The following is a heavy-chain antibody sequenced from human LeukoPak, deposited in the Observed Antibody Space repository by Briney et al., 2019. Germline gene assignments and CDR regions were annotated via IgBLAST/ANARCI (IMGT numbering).Heavy chain of an antibody. Sequence: SETLSLTCAVYGGSFSGYYWSWIRQPPGKGLEWIGEINHSGSTDYNPSLKSRVTMSVDTSKKQFSLKLSSVTAADTAVYYCARGRYYGPNWGQGTLVTVSS. CDR3: ARGRYYGPN. J-gene: IGHJ4*02. CDR2: INHSGST. V-gene: IGHV4-34*01. D-gene: IGHD3-10*01. CDR1: GGSFSGYY.